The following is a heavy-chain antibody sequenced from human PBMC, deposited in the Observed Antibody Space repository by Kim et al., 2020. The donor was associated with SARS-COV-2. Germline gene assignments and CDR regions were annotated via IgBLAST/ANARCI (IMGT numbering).Heavy chain of an antibody. J-gene: IGHJ4*02. CDR2: ISPNNGYT. Sequence: ASVKVSCKAFGYTFSIYNFNWVLQVPGHGIEWRGWISPNNGYTNYAQKLPGKVTMTTVTSTNTAYMELRSLTSDDTAVYYCARKRGWGYYVFWGPGTLFTVSS. D-gene: IGHD7-27*01. V-gene: IGHV1-18*01. CDR1: GYTFSIYN. CDR3: ARKRGWGYYVF.